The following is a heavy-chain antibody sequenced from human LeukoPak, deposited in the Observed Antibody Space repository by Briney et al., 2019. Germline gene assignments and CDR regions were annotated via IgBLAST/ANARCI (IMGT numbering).Heavy chain of an antibody. CDR2: IYPGDADT. V-gene: IGHV5-51*01. J-gene: IGHJ1*01. D-gene: IGHD6-19*01. CDR3: ARRGIAVAGTPAEYFQH. Sequence: GESLKISGKGSGYSFTTYWIGWVRQMPGKGLEWMGIIYPGDADTRYNPSFQGQVTISADKSFSTAYLQWSSLEASDTAMYYCARRGIAVAGTPAEYFQHWGQGTLVIVSS. CDR1: GYSFTTYW.